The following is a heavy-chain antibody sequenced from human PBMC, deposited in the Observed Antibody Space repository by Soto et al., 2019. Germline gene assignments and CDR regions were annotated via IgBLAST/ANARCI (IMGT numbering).Heavy chain of an antibody. Sequence: ASVKVSFKASGYTFTNYGITWVRQAPGQGLEWMGWISAYNGDTHYTQRLQGRVTMTTDTSTSTAYMELSSLRSDDTAVYYCARGLSVVVPAAIDYYYYMDVWGKATTVTVSS. CDR2: ISAYNGDT. J-gene: IGHJ6*03. V-gene: IGHV1-18*01. CDR3: ARGLSVVVPAAIDYYYYMDV. D-gene: IGHD2-2*01. CDR1: GYTFTNYG.